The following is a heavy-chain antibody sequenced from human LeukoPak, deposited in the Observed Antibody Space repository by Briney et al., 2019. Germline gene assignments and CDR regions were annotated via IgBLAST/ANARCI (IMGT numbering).Heavy chain of an antibody. CDR3: AKARGTVITYFFDY. J-gene: IGHJ4*02. Sequence: GGSLRLSCAASGFTFDDYAMHWVRQAPGKGLEWVSGISWNSGSIGYADSVKGRFTISRDNAKNSLYLQMNSLRAEDTALYYCAKARGTVITYFFDYWGQGTLVSDSP. CDR1: GFTFDDYA. V-gene: IGHV3-9*01. D-gene: IGHD3-22*01. CDR2: ISWNSGSI.